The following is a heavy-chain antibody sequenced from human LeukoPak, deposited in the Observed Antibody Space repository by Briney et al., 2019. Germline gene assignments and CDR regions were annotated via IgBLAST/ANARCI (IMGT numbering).Heavy chain of an antibody. CDR1: GYSFTSYW. CDR2: IYPGDSDT. D-gene: IGHD3-10*01. Sequence: GESLKISWKGSGYSFTSYWIGWVRQMPGKGLEWMGIIYPGDSDTRYSPSFQGQVTISADKSISTAYLQWSSLKASDTAMYYCARLLSGSYYRGPFDYWGQGTLVTVSS. V-gene: IGHV5-51*01. CDR3: ARLLSGSYYRGPFDY. J-gene: IGHJ4*02.